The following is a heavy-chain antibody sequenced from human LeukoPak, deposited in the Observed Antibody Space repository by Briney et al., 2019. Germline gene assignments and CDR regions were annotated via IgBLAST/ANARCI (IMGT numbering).Heavy chain of an antibody. CDR1: GYSFTSYW. CDR3: ARHEGSGRGYFDP. D-gene: IGHD6-19*01. V-gene: IGHV5-10-1*01. J-gene: IGHJ5*02. CDR2: IDPSDSYT. Sequence: GESLKISCEGSGYSFTSYWISWVRQMPGKGLEWMGRIDPSDSYTNYSPSFQGHVTISADKSITTAYLQWSSLKASDTAMYYCARHEGSGRGYFDPWGQGTLVTVSS.